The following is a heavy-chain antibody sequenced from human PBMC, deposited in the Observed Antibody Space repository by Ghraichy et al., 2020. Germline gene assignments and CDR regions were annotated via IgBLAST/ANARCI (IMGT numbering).Heavy chain of an antibody. Sequence: ASVKVSCKASGYTFTSYDINWVRQATGQGLEWMGWMNPNSGNTGYAQKFQGRVTTTRNTSISTAYMELSSLRSEDTAVYYCARLSSSSWTSYYVMDVWGQGTTVTVSS. CDR1: GYTFTSYD. CDR3: ARLSSSSWTSYYVMDV. J-gene: IGHJ6*02. D-gene: IGHD6-6*01. V-gene: IGHV1-8*01. CDR2: MNPNSGNT.